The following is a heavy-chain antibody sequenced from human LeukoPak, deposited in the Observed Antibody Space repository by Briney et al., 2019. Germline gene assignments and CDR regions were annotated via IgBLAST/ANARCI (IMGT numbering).Heavy chain of an antibody. CDR3: ASPSTMTDDYYYMDV. CDR1: GGTFSSYA. V-gene: IGHV1-69*05. D-gene: IGHD3-22*01. J-gene: IGHJ6*03. CDR2: IIPIFGTA. Sequence: PVKVSCKTFGGTFSSYAISWVRQAPGQGLEWMGGIIPIFGTANYAQKFQGRVTITTDESTSTAYVELSSLRSEDTAVYYCASPSTMTDDYYYMDVWGKGTTVTVSS.